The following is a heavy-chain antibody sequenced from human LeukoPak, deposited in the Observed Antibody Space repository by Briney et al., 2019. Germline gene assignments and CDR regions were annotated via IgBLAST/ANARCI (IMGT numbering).Heavy chain of an antibody. V-gene: IGHV3-74*01. D-gene: IGHD6-13*01. CDR3: ARRPSYTSSWYGLDS. CDR2: INSDGWST. J-gene: IGHJ4*02. Sequence: GGSLRLSCAASTFTFSSYWMHWVRQAPGKGLVWVSRINSDGWSTSYADSVKGRFTVSRDNAKNTLYLQMNSLRVEDTAVYYCARRPSYTSSWYGLDSWGQGTLSPSPQ. CDR1: TFTFSSYW.